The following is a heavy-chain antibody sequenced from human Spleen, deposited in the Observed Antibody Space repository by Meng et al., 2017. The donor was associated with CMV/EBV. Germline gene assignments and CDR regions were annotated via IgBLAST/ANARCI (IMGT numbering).Heavy chain of an antibody. Sequence: CKASGHTVTHYGISWVRQAPGQGLEWIGGIGAYNDNTNYAQNLQGRVTMTTDISTRTAYIELRSLRSDDTAVYYCARASGSSSNWFDPWGQGTLVTVSS. CDR2: IGAYNDNT. V-gene: IGHV1-18*01. D-gene: IGHD6-13*01. J-gene: IGHJ5*02. CDR3: ARASGSSSNWFDP. CDR1: GHTVTHYG.